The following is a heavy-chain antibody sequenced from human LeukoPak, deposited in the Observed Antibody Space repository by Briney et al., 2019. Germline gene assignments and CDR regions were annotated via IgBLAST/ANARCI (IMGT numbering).Heavy chain of an antibody. D-gene: IGHD4-17*01. V-gene: IGHV3-11*05. CDR1: GYFFPNAW. CDR2: ISSRSSYT. CDR3: AREYTVTTYYFDY. Sequence: GGSLRLSCTISGYFFPNAWLNWVRQAPGKGLEWVSYISSRSSYTNYADSVKGRFTISRDNAKNSLYLQMNSLRAEDTAVYYCAREYTVTTYYFDYWGQGTLVTVSS. J-gene: IGHJ4*02.